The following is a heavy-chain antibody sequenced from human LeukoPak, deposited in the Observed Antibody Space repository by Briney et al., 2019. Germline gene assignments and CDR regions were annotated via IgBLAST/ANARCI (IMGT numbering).Heavy chain of an antibody. V-gene: IGHV3-53*01. J-gene: IGHJ6*02. CDR3: ARSGSDYYYGMDV. Sequence: GGSLRLSCAASGFTVSSNYMSWVRQAPGKGLEWVSVIYSGGSTYYADSVKGRFTNSRDNSKNTLYLQMNSLRAEDTAVYYCARSGSDYYYGMDVWGQGTTVTVSS. CDR1: GFTVSSNY. CDR2: IYSGGST. D-gene: IGHD3-10*01.